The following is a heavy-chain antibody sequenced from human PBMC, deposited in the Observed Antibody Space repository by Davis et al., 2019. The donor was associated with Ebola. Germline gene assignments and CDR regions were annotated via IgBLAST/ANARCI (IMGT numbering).Heavy chain of an antibody. CDR2: INPNSGGT. CDR1: GYTFTGYY. V-gene: IGHV1-2*04. D-gene: IGHD6-19*01. Sequence: AASVKVSCKASGYTFTGYYMHWVRQAPGQGLEWMGWINPNSGGTNYAQKFQGWVTMTRDTSISTAYMELSRLRSEDTAVYYCAREAEYSSGWGQSIGWFDPWGQGTLVTVSS. CDR3: AREAEYSSGWGQSIGWFDP. J-gene: IGHJ5*02.